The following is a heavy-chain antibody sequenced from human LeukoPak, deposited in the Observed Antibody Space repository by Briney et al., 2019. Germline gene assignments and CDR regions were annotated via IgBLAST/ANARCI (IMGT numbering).Heavy chain of an antibody. CDR3: ANLEVLRYFDWLPAGDY. D-gene: IGHD3-9*01. CDR1: GFTFSDYW. J-gene: IGHJ4*02. CDR2: INSDGSST. Sequence: GGSLRLSCAASGFTFSDYWMHWVRQAPGKGLVWVSRINSDGSSTRYADSVKGRFTISRDNSKNTLYLQMNSLRAEDTAVYYCANLEVLRYFDWLPAGDYWGQGTLVTVSS. V-gene: IGHV3-74*01.